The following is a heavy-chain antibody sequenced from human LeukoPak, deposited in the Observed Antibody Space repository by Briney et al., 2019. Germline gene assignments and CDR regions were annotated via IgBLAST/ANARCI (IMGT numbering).Heavy chain of an antibody. CDR3: ARGYSSSGCYFDY. CDR1: GCSISSYY. V-gene: IGHV4-59*01. Sequence: SETLSLTCMVSGCSISSYYWSWIRQPPGKEREGIGYIYYSGSTNYNSSLKSRVTISVDTSKNQFSLNLTAVTAADTAVYYCARGYSSSGCYFDYWGQGALVTVSS. J-gene: IGHJ4*02. CDR2: IYYSGST. D-gene: IGHD6-6*01.